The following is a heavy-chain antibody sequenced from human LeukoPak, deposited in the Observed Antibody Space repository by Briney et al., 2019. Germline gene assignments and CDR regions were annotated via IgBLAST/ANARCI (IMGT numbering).Heavy chain of an antibody. Sequence: GGSLRLSCAASGFTFSDYYMSWIRQAPGKGLEWVSYISSSGSTIYYAGSVKGRFTISRDNAKNSLYLQMNSLRAEDTAVYYCARGRIAVAGYYYYYYMDVWGKGTTVTVSS. CDR1: GFTFSDYY. CDR2: ISSSGSTI. V-gene: IGHV3-11*04. J-gene: IGHJ6*03. CDR3: ARGRIAVAGYYYYYYMDV. D-gene: IGHD6-19*01.